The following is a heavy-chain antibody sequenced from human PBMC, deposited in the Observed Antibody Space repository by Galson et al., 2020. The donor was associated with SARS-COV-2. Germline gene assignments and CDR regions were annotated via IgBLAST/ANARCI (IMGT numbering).Heavy chain of an antibody. CDR3: ARIPTHSSGYYFDY. Sequence: SGPTLVQPTQPLTLPYTFSGFSLSTSGMCVSWIRQPPGKALEWLARIDLDDDKYHSTSLKTRLTISKDTSKNQVVLTMTNMDPVDTATYYCARIPTHSSGYYFDYWGQGTLVTVSS. CDR2: IDLDDDK. D-gene: IGHD3-22*01. J-gene: IGHJ4*02. CDR1: GFSLSTSGMC. V-gene: IGHV2-70*11.